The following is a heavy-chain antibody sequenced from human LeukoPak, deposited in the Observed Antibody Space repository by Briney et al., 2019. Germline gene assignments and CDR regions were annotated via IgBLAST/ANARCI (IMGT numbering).Heavy chain of an antibody. D-gene: IGHD6-13*01. CDR2: ISSSSSYI. CDR3: ARLEGSSWYDPNYFDY. V-gene: IGHV3-21*01. CDR1: GFTFSSYS. Sequence: KSGGSLRLSCAASGFTFSSYSMNWVRQAPGKGLEWVSSISSSSSYIYYADSVKGRFTISRDNAKNSLYLQMNSLRAEDTAVYYCARLEGSSWYDPNYFDYWGQGTLVTVSS. J-gene: IGHJ4*02.